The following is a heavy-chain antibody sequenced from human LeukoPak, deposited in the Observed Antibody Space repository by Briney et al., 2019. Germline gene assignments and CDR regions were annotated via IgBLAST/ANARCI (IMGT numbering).Heavy chain of an antibody. Sequence: SETLSLTCTVSSGSISCYYWSWIRQSPGMGLEWIAYVHTNGNTNYNPSLKSRVTISLDTSKNQFSLKLSSVTAADTAVYYCAGLAAAATSITYHYFDVWGRGTLVTVSS. D-gene: IGHD6-13*01. CDR1: SGSISCYY. V-gene: IGHV4-4*09. CDR3: AGLAAAATSITYHYFDV. J-gene: IGHJ2*01. CDR2: VHTNGNT.